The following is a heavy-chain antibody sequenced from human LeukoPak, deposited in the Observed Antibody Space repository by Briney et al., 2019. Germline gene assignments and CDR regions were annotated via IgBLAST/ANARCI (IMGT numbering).Heavy chain of an antibody. CDR2: IRDNGDST. Sequence: PGGSLRLSCAASGFTFSAFAMNWVRQAPGKGLEWVSTIRDNGDSTYYSNSVKGRFTISRDNSKDTLFLQMNSLRAEDTAVYFCARPTSGSYSHYYALDVWGQGATVTVSS. D-gene: IGHD1-26*01. J-gene: IGHJ6*02. V-gene: IGHV3-23*01. CDR1: GFTFSAFA. CDR3: ARPTSGSYSHYYALDV.